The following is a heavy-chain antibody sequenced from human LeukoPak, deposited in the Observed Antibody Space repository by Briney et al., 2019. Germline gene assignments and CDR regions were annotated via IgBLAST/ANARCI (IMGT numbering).Heavy chain of an antibody. Sequence: GKSLRLSCAASKFIFSHYGMHWVRQAPGKGLQWVAVIWSDGSNQYYDDSVKGRFTISRDNFNNMVYLQMNSLRADDTGVYYCAKDAQRGFDYSNSLEYWGQGALVTVSS. D-gene: IGHD4-11*01. CDR1: KFIFSHYG. CDR3: AKDAQRGFDYSNSLEY. CDR2: IWSDGSNQ. J-gene: IGHJ4*02. V-gene: IGHV3-33*06.